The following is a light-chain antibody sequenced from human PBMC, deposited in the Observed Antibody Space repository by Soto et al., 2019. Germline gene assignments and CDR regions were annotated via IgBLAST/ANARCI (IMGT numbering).Light chain of an antibody. J-gene: IGKJ1*01. V-gene: IGKV3-11*01. Sequence: IVLIQSPATLSLSPGERATLSCRASQSVANYLAWYQQKPGQAPRLLLYDTPNRATDIPARFSGSGSGTDFTLTISSLEPEDFAIYYCQQRANWPGTFGQGTKVEVK. CDR2: DTP. CDR3: QQRANWPGT. CDR1: QSVANY.